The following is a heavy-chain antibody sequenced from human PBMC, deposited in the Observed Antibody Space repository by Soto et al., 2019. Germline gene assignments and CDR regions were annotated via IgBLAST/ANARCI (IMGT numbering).Heavy chain of an antibody. CDR1: GYTFTRYD. V-gene: IGHV1-8*01. CDR2: MNPNSGNT. D-gene: IGHD1-26*01. Sequence: GASVKVSCKASGYTFTRYDINWVRQAPGQGLEWMGWMNPNSGNTHYAQKFQGRVTMTRNTSISTGYMELSNLRSEDTAVYYCAGDSGGSSYAIEGWGQGTMVSVSS. J-gene: IGHJ6*01. CDR3: AGDSGGSSYAIEG.